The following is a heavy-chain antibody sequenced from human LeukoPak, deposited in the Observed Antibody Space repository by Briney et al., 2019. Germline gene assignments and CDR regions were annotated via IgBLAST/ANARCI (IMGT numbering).Heavy chain of an antibody. D-gene: IGHD3-22*01. CDR2: IDWDDDK. V-gene: IGHV2-70*04. Sequence: SGRALVKPTQTLTLTCTFSGFSLSTSGMRVSWIRQPPGKAPEGLARIDWDDDKFYSTSLKTRLTISKDTSKNQVVLTMTNMDPVDTATYYCAREYYYDSSGFAVDIWGQGTMVTVSS. J-gene: IGHJ3*02. CDR3: AREYYYDSSGFAVDI. CDR1: GFSLSTSGMR.